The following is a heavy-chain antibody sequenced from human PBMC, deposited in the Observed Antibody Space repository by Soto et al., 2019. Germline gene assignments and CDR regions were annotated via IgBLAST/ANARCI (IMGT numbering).Heavy chain of an antibody. CDR3: ARSAVSPYGGLIGPFDY. CDR1: GYTFTGYA. V-gene: IGHV1-3*05. CDR2: INAGNGNT. D-gene: IGHD3-16*02. Sequence: QVQLVQSGGEEKKPGASLKVSCKASGYTFTGYAMHWVRQAPGQRLEWMGWINAGNGNTKYSQKLQGRVTITRDTSASAVYMELSSLRSEKTAVYYCARSAVSPYGGLIGPFDYWGQGNLVTVSS. J-gene: IGHJ4*02.